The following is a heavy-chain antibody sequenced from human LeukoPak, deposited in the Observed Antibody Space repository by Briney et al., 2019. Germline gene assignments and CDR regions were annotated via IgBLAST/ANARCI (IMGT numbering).Heavy chain of an antibody. J-gene: IGHJ4*02. Sequence: GAPVKVSCKASGYTFSGYAVHWVRQAPGQRFEWMGWINAGNGHTKYSPNFQGRVTITRDSSANIVYMELSSLTSEDTAVYYCARGIWSATRVDYYLDNWGQGTLVTVSS. D-gene: IGHD5-24*01. CDR1: GYTFSGYA. CDR3: ARGIWSATRVDYYLDN. V-gene: IGHV1-3*01. CDR2: INAGNGHT.